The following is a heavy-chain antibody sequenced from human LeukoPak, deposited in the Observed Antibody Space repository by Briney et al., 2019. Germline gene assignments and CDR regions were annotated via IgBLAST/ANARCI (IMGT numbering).Heavy chain of an antibody. CDR3: ARVAAGPNLYYYYMDV. J-gene: IGHJ6*03. V-gene: IGHV5-51*01. CDR2: IYPGDSDT. Sequence: GESLKISCKGSGYGFTSYWIGWVRQMPGKGLEWMGIIYPGDSDTKYSPSFQGQVTISADKSISTAYLQWSSLKASDTAMYYCARVAAGPNLYYYYMDVWGKGTTVTVSS. CDR1: GYGFTSYW. D-gene: IGHD6-6*01.